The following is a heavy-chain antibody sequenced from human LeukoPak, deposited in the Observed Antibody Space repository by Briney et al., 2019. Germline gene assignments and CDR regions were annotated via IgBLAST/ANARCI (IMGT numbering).Heavy chain of an antibody. D-gene: IGHD3-10*01. CDR3: ARQGWSYYKE. CDR2: IYNSGTT. Sequence: SETLSLTCTVSGGSISSYYWSWIRQPPGKGLEWIGYIYNSGTTNYNPSLKSRVTISIDTSKNQFSLKLSSVTAADTAVYYCARQGWSYYKEWGQGTLVTVSS. CDR1: GGSISSYY. J-gene: IGHJ4*02. V-gene: IGHV4-59*01.